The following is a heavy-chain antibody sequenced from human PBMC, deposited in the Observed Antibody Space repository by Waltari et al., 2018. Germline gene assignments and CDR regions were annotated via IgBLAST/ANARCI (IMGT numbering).Heavy chain of an antibody. D-gene: IGHD3-16*01. Sequence: EVQLLESGGSLVQPGGSLRLSCAASGFTFGSYAMTWVRQAPGKGLEWVSSITGSADRTFYADSVKRRLTISRDNAKNTLFLQMNSLRAEDTALYYCAKNPGLNNDAWGSFGGLGYWGQGTLVTVSS. J-gene: IGHJ4*02. CDR2: ITGSADRT. V-gene: IGHV3-23*01. CDR3: AKNPGLNNDAWGSFGGLGY. CDR1: GFTFGSYA.